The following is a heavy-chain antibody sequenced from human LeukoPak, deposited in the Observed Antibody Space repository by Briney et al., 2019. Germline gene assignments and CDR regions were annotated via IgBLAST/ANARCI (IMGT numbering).Heavy chain of an antibody. J-gene: IGHJ4*02. Sequence: ASVKVSCTASGYTFTSYGISWVRQAPGQGIEWVGWISAYNGNTNYAQKLQGRVTMTTDTSTSKAYMELRSLRSDDTVVYHCARAPDFDWLLLFDYWGQGTLVTVSS. CDR1: GYTFTSYG. V-gene: IGHV1-18*01. CDR2: ISAYNGNT. D-gene: IGHD3-9*01. CDR3: ARAPDFDWLLLFDY.